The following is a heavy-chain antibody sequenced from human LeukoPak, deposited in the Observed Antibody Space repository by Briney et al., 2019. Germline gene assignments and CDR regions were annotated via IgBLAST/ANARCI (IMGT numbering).Heavy chain of an antibody. CDR1: GGSFSGYY. CDR3: ARPHYYYDSSGYYYYYYYMDV. V-gene: IGHV4-34*01. Sequence: SETLSLTCAVYGGSFSGYYWSWIRQPPGKGLEWIGEINHSGSTNYNPSLKSRVTISVDTSKNQFSLKLSSVTAADTAVYYCARPHYYYDSSGYYYYYYYMDVWGKGTTVTISS. J-gene: IGHJ6*03. D-gene: IGHD3-22*01. CDR2: INHSGST.